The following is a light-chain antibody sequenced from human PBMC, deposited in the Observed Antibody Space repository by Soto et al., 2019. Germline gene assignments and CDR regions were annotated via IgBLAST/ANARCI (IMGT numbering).Light chain of an antibody. J-gene: IGKJ4*01. CDR2: AAS. CDR3: QQLNTYPVT. V-gene: IGKV1-9*01. Sequence: IQLTQSPSSLSASVGDSVTITCRASQGVSRYLSWYQQKPGRTPILLISAASTLQSGVPARFSGSASGTDFTLSITSLQPEDFATYYCQQLNTYPVTFGGGTKVEIK. CDR1: QGVSRY.